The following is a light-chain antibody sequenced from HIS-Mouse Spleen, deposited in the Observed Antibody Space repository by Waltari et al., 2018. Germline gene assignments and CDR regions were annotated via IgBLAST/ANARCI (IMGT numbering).Light chain of an antibody. CDR2: DAS. Sequence: DIQMTHSPSSLSASVGDRVTITCQASQDISNYLNWYQQKPGKAPKLLIYDASNLETWVPSRFSGSGSGTDFTFTISSLQPEDIATYYCQQYDNLPPVITFGQGTRLEIK. CDR1: QDISNY. J-gene: IGKJ5*01. CDR3: QQYDNLPPVIT. V-gene: IGKV1-33*01.